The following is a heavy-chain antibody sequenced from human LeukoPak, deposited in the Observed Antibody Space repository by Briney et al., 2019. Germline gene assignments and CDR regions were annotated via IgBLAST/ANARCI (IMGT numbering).Heavy chain of an antibody. CDR2: VSYSSGHK. CDR3: ARVEEGYCSGGSCYAGHH. D-gene: IGHD2-15*01. Sequence: GGSLRLSCAASGFSFSTSGMNWVRQAPGKGLEWVSSVSYSSGHKYYADSVKGRFTVSRDNAQNSLYLHMNNLRVEDTALYYCARVEEGYCSGGSCYAGHHWGQGTLVTVSA. CDR1: GFSFSTSG. V-gene: IGHV3-21*01. J-gene: IGHJ1*01.